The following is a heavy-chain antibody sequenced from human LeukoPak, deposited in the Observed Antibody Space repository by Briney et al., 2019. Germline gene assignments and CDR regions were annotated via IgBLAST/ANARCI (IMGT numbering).Heavy chain of an antibody. CDR3: ARDSRVTYYDFWSGYLNWFDP. J-gene: IGHJ5*02. CDR2: ISSSGSTI. CDR1: GFTFSDYY. D-gene: IGHD3-3*01. V-gene: IGHV3-11*04. Sequence: GGSLRLSCAASGFTFSDYYMSWIRQAPGKGLEWVSYISSSGSTIYYADSVKGRFTISRDNAKNSLYLQMSSLRAEDTAVYYCARDSRVTYYDFWSGYLNWFDPWGQGTLVTVSS.